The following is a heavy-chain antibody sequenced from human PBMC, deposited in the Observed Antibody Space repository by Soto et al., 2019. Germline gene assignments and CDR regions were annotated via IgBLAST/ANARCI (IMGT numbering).Heavy chain of an antibody. CDR2: ISSSGSTI. D-gene: IGHD2-15*01. J-gene: IGHJ3*02. V-gene: IGHV3-11*01. CDR1: GFTFSDYY. CDR3: ARDPSGLDLGYPPFDI. Sequence: GGSLRLSCAASGFTFSDYYMSWIRQAPGKGLEWVSYISSSGSTIYYADSVKGRFTISRDNAKNSLYLQMNSLRAEDTAVYYCARDPSGLDLGYPPFDIWGQGTMVTVSS.